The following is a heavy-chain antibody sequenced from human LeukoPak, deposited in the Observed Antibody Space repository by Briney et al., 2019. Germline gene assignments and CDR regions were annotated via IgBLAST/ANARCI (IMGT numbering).Heavy chain of an antibody. D-gene: IGHD1-14*01. CDR3: ARDTGTEDVYYFDY. J-gene: IGHJ4*02. Sequence: GASVKVSCKASGYTFTSYGISWVRQAPGQGLEWMGWISAYNGNTNYAQKLQGRVTMTTDTSTSTAYMELRSLRSDDTAVYYCARDTGTEDVYYFDYWGQGTLVTVSS. V-gene: IGHV1-18*01. CDR2: ISAYNGNT. CDR1: GYTFTSYG.